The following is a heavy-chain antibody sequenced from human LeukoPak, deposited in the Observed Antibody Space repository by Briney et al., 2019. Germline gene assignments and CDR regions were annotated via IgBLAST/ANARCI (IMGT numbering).Heavy chain of an antibody. J-gene: IGHJ4*02. CDR2: IYSGGST. Sequence: GALRLSCAASGFTVSSNYMRWVRQAPGKGLEWVSLIYSGGSTYYADSVKGRFTISRDNSKNTLYLQMNSLRAEDTAVYYCARSGLYYGSGSPMYYFDYWGQGTLVTVSS. CDR3: ARSGLYYGSGSPMYYFDY. V-gene: IGHV3-53*01. CDR1: GFTVSSNY. D-gene: IGHD3-10*01.